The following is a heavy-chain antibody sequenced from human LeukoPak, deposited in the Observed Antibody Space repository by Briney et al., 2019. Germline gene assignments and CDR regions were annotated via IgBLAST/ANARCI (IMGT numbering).Heavy chain of an antibody. J-gene: IGHJ4*02. V-gene: IGHV4-59*01. Sequence: PSETLSLTCTVSGGSISSYYWSWIRQPPGKGLEWIGYIYYSGRTNYNPSLKSRITILVDTSKNQFSLKLSSVTAADTAVYYCARARNYYDSSVNFDYWGQGTLVTVSS. CDR3: ARARNYYDSSVNFDY. D-gene: IGHD3-22*01. CDR1: GGSISSYY. CDR2: IYYSGRT.